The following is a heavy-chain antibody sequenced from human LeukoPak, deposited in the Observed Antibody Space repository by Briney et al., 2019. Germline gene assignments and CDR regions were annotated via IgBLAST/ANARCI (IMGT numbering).Heavy chain of an antibody. D-gene: IGHD5-18*01. CDR2: IYYSGST. CDR1: GGSISSSSYY. V-gene: IGHV4-39*01. Sequence: SETLSLTCTVSGGSISSSSYYWGWIRQPPGKGLEWIGSIYYSGSTYYNPSLKSRVTISVDTSKNQFSLKLSSVTAADTAVYYCARHNDVDTAMVLVGDYFDYWGQGTLVTVSS. J-gene: IGHJ4*02. CDR3: ARHNDVDTAMVLVGDYFDY.